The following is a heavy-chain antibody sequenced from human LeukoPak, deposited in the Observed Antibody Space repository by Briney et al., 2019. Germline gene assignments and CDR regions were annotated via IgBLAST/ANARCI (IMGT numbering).Heavy chain of an antibody. J-gene: IGHJ6*03. D-gene: IGHD3-10*01. CDR2: IYTSGGT. CDR3: ARDQRYYGSGSYYKPAAYYYYYMDV. CDR1: GGSISSYY. Sequence: SETLSLTCTVSGGSISSYYWSWIRQPAGKGLEWIGRIYTSGGTNYNPSLKSRVTMSVDTPKNQFSLKLSSVIAADTAVYYCARDQRYYGSGSYYKPAAYYYYYMDVWGKGTTVTVSS. V-gene: IGHV4-4*07.